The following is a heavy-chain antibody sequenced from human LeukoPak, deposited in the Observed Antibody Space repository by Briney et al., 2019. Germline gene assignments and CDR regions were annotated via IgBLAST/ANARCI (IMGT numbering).Heavy chain of an antibody. CDR3: ARDGGAHDYYDSSGYYWYNWFDP. D-gene: IGHD3-22*01. CDR2: IIPIFGTA. Sequence: GASVKVSCKASGGTFSSYAISWVRQAPGQGLECMGGIIPIFGTANYAQKFQGRVTITADESTSTAYMELSSLRSEDTAVYYCARDGGAHDYYDSSGYYWYNWFDPWGQGTLVTVSS. J-gene: IGHJ5*02. CDR1: GGTFSSYA. V-gene: IGHV1-69*13.